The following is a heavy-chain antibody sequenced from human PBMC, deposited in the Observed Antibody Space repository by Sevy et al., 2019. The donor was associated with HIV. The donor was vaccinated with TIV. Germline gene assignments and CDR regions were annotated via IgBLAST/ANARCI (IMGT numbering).Heavy chain of an antibody. Sequence: GGSLRLSCAASGFTFSSYGMHWVRQAPGKGLEWVAVISYDGSNKYYADSVKGRFTISRDNSKNTLYLQMNSLRAEDTAVYYCARSYGGNFVKLYAFDIWGQGTMVTFSS. D-gene: IGHD4-17*01. V-gene: IGHV3-30*03. CDR1: GFTFSSYG. CDR2: ISYDGSNK. J-gene: IGHJ3*02. CDR3: ARSYGGNFVKLYAFDI.